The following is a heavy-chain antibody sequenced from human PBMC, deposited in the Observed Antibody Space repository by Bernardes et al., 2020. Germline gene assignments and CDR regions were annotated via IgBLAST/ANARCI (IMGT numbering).Heavy chain of an antibody. Sequence: SVKVSCKASGGTFSSYAISWVRQAPGQGLEWMGGIIPIFGTANYAQKFQGRVTITADKSTSTAYMELSSLRSEDTAVYYCARAVGYCSSTSCYFPYYYYYYMDVWGKGTTVTVSS. V-gene: IGHV1-69*06. D-gene: IGHD2-2*01. CDR3: ARAVGYCSSTSCYFPYYYYYYMDV. CDR2: IIPIFGTA. J-gene: IGHJ6*03. CDR1: GGTFSSYA.